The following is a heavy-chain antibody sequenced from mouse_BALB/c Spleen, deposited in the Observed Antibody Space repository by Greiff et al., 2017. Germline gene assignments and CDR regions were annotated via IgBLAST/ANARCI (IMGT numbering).Heavy chain of an antibody. J-gene: IGHJ2*01. D-gene: IGHD1-1*01. V-gene: IGHV5-4*02. CDR3: ARDRATVVDY. CDR1: GFTFSDYY. Sequence: EVQVVESGGGLVKPGGSLKLSCAASGFTFSDYYMYWVRQTPEKRLEWVATISDGGSYTYYPDSVKGRFTISRDNAKNTLYLQMSSLKSEDTAMYYCARDRATVVDYWGQGTTLTVSS. CDR2: ISDGGSYT.